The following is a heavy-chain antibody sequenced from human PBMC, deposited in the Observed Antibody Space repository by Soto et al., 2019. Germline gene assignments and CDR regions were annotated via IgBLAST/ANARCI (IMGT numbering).Heavy chain of an antibody. J-gene: IGHJ4*02. Sequence: PGXSLRLSCAASGFTVSSNYMSWVGQAPGKGLEWVSVIYSGGSTYYADSVKGRFTISRDNSKNTLYLQMNSLRAEDTAVYYCARASLKVWSGSNFYFDYWGQGTLVTVSS. CDR3: ARASLKVWSGSNFYFDY. V-gene: IGHV3-66*01. CDR2: IYSGGST. D-gene: IGHD3-3*01. CDR1: GFTVSSNY.